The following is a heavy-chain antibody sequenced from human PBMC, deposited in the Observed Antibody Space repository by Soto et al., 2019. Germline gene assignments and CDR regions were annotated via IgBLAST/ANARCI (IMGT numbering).Heavy chain of an antibody. J-gene: IGHJ5*02. D-gene: IGHD1-26*01. CDR3: ARAHLEVGATKGEWFDP. CDR1: GFPLSNSGMC. V-gene: IGHV2-70*11. Sequence: AFRLTRENPRQTHTLSCTFSGFPLSNSGMCVSWIRQPPGKALEWLARIDWDDDKYYSTSLKTRLTISKDTSKNQVVLTMTNMDPVDTATYYCARAHLEVGATKGEWFDPWGQGTPVTVSS. CDR2: IDWDDDK.